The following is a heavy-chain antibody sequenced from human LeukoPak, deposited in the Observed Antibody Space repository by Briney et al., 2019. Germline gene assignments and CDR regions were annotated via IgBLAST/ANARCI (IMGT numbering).Heavy chain of an antibody. CDR2: IYYSGST. CDR1: GGTISSYY. CDR3: ARVFHKNGFDP. Sequence: SETLSLTCTVSGGTISSYYWSWIRQPPGKGLEWIGYIYYSGSTNYNPSLKSRVTISVDTSKNQFSRKLSSVTAADTAVDYCARVFHKNGFDPRGQGTLVTVSS. J-gene: IGHJ5*02. V-gene: IGHV4-59*01.